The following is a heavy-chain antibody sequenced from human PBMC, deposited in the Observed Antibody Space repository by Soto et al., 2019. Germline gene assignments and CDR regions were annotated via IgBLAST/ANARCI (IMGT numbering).Heavy chain of an antibody. V-gene: IGHV4-31*03. CDR3: AKLSCTSSTCYFPGWFDP. CDR2: VYYSGSS. J-gene: IGHJ5*02. CDR1: GDSISGGASF. Sequence: PSKTLSLTCTVSGDSISGGASFWSWIRQPPGKGLEWIANVYYSGSSYYNPSLKSRLTISVDTTKNQFSLQLKSMTAADTAVYYCAKLSCTSSTCYFPGWFDPWGQGTLVTVSS. D-gene: IGHD2-2*01.